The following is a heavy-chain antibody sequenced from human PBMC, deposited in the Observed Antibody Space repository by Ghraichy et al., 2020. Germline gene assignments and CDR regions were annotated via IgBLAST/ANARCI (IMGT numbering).Heavy chain of an antibody. V-gene: IGHV4-39*01. D-gene: IGHD3-10*01. J-gene: IGHJ4*02. Sequence: GGSISSSSYYWGWIRQPPGKGLEWIGSIYYSGSTYYNPSLKSRVTISVDTSKNQFSLKLSSVTAADTAVYYCARLGPMDYFDYWGQGTLVTVSS. CDR2: IYYSGST. CDR1: GGSISSSSYY. CDR3: ARLGPMDYFDY.